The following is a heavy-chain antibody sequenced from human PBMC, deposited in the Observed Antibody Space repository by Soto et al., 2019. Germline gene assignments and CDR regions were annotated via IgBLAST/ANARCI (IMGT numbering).Heavy chain of an antibody. CDR2: ISGTSPST. V-gene: IGHV3-23*01. J-gene: IGHJ4*02. CDR1: GFTFSAYA. Sequence: GGPLRLSCAASGFTFSAYAMSWVRQAPGKGLEWVSAISGTSPSTYYADSVKGRFTISRDSSRNTLYLQMNTLSAEDTAVYFCAEDHHTILSMARDNWGKATQVTVAS. D-gene: IGHD3-3*01. CDR3: AEDHHTILSMARDN.